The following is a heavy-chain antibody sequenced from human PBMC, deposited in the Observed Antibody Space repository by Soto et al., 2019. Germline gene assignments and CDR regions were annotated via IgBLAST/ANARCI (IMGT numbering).Heavy chain of an antibody. Sequence: GSLRSSVAASGFSFVTYAMGWVRQAPGKGLEWVSVMSNSGDETYYADSVKGRFTISRDNFQNTLYLQLSSLRAEDTAVYYCAKDAARTSGWYYFDFWGQGTLVTVSS. CDR2: MSNSGDET. V-gene: IGHV3-23*01. J-gene: IGHJ4*02. CDR1: GFSFVTYA. D-gene: IGHD6-19*01. CDR3: AKDAARTSGWYYFDF.